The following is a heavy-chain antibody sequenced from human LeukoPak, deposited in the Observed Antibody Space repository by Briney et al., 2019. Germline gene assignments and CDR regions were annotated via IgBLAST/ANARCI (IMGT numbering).Heavy chain of an antibody. J-gene: IGHJ4*02. V-gene: IGHV3-15*01. CDR1: GFTFNNAW. Sequence: GGSLRLSCAASGFTFNNAWMSWVRQAPGKGLEWVGRIKSKTDGDTTDYAAPVKGRFTISRDDSKTTLYLQMNSLKTEDTAVYYCTTDEWSWGQGTLVTVSS. CDR2: IKSKTDGDTT. D-gene: IGHD3-3*01. CDR3: TTDEWS.